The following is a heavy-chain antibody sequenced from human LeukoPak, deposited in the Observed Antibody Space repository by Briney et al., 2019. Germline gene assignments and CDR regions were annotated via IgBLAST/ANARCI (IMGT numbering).Heavy chain of an antibody. CDR1: VYTCTGYY. J-gene: IGHJ6*04. CDR2: INPNSGGT. V-gene: IGHV1-2*06. D-gene: IGHD3-22*01. Sequence: GASVKVSCKASVYTCTGYYMHWVRQAPGQGLEWMGRINPNSGGTNYAQKFQGRVTMTRDTSISTAYMELSRLRSDDTAVYYCAREVGYDSSGQGLDVWGKGTTVTVSS. CDR3: AREVGYDSSGQGLDV.